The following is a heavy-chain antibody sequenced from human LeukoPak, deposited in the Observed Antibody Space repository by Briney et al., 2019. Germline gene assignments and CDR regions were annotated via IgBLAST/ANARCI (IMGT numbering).Heavy chain of an antibody. V-gene: IGHV4-59*01. CDR2: IYYSGST. CDR3: ARKSIVVITPAEY. J-gene: IGHJ1*01. D-gene: IGHD3-22*01. CDR1: GGSISSYY. Sequence: SETLSLTCTVSGGSISSYYWSWIRQPPGKGLEWIGYIYYSGSTNYNPSLKSRVTISVDTSKNQFSLKLSSVTAADTAVYYCARKSIVVITPAEYWGQGTLVTVSS.